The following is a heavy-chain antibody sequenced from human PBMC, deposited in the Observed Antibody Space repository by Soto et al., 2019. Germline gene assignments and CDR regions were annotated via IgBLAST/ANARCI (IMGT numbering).Heavy chain of an antibody. Sequence: GGSLRLSCAASGFTFSSYAMSWVRQAPGKGLEWVSAISGSGGSTYYADSVKGRFTISRDNSKNTLYLQMNSLRAEDTAVYYCARGDKGSQLELVFDYWGQGTLVTVSS. D-gene: IGHD1-7*01. CDR3: ARGDKGSQLELVFDY. V-gene: IGHV3-23*01. J-gene: IGHJ4*02. CDR1: GFTFSSYA. CDR2: ISGSGGST.